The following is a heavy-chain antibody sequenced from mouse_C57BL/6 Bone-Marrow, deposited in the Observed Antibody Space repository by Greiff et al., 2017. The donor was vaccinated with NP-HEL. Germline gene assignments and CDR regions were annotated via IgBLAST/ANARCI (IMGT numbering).Heavy chain of an antibody. CDR1: GFSLTSYG. CDR3: ARYYGSSYYAMDY. Sequence: QVQLKQSGPGLVAPSQSLSITCPVSGFSLTSYGVHWVRQPPGKGLEWLVVIWSDGSTTYNSALKSRLSISKVNSKSQVFLKMNSLQTDDTAMYYCARYYGSSYYAMDYWGQGTSVTVSS. J-gene: IGHJ4*01. V-gene: IGHV2-6*03. CDR2: IWSDGST. D-gene: IGHD1-1*01.